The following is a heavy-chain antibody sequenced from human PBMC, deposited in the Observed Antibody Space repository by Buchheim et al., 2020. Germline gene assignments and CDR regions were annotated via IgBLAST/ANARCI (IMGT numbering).Heavy chain of an antibody. CDR2: IYYSGST. V-gene: IGHV4-31*03. Sequence: QVQLQESGPGLVKPSQTLSLTCTVSGGSISSGGYYWSWIRQHPGKGLEWIGYIYYSGSTYYNPSLKSRVTISVDTSKNQFSLKLSSVTAADTAVYYCAREARAIAVAPRYYYYYGMDVWGQGTT. CDR3: AREARAIAVAPRYYYYYGMDV. J-gene: IGHJ6*02. D-gene: IGHD6-19*01. CDR1: GGSISSGGYY.